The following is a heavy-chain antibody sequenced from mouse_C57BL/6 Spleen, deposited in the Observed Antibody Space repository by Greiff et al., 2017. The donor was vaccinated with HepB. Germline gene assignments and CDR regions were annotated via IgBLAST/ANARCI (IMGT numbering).Heavy chain of an antibody. CDR3: ASFYYDYDGAMDY. CDR1: GFTFSSYA. D-gene: IGHD2-4*01. Sequence: EVHLVESGGGLVKPGGSLKLSCAASGFTFSSYAMSWVRQTPEKRLEWVATISDGGSYTYYPDNVKGRFTISRDNAKNNLYLQMSHLKSEDTAMYYCASFYYDYDGAMDYWGQGTSVTVSS. CDR2: ISDGGSYT. J-gene: IGHJ4*01. V-gene: IGHV5-4*01.